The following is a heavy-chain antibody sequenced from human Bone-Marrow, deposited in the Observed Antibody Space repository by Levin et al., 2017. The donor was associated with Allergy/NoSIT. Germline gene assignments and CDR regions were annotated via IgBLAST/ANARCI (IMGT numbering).Heavy chain of an antibody. CDR2: INAGNGDT. CDR3: ARDHYCTSTNCYIYFDY. CDR1: GYTFITYA. V-gene: IGHV1-3*01. D-gene: IGHD2-2*02. Sequence: ASVKVSCKASGYTFITYAMHWVRQAPGQRLEWVGWINAGNGDTKYSQKFQGRVTITRDTSASTAYMELSSLGSEDTAVYYCARDHYCTSTNCYIYFDYWGQGTLVTVSS. J-gene: IGHJ4*02.